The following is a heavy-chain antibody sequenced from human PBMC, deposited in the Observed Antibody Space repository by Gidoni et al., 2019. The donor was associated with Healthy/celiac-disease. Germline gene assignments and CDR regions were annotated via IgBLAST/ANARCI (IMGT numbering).Heavy chain of an antibody. V-gene: IGHV3-66*01. CDR2: IYSGGST. Sequence: EVQLVESGGGLVQPGGSLRLSCAAAGFTVSSNYMRWVRQAPGKGLEWVSVIYSGGSTYYADSVKGRFTISRDNSKNTLYLQMNSLRAEDTAVYYCARSQNCSSTSCYNLWAFDIWGQGTMVTVSS. J-gene: IGHJ3*02. CDR1: GFTVSSNY. CDR3: ARSQNCSSTSCYNLWAFDI. D-gene: IGHD2-2*02.